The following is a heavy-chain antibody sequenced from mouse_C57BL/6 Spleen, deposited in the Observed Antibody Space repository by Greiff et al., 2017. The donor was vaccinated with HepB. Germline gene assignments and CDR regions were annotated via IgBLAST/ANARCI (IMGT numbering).Heavy chain of an antibody. Sequence: VQLQESGPGLVKPSQSLSLTCSVTGYSITSGYYWNWIRQFPGNKLEWMGYISYDGSNNYNPSLKNRISITRDTSKNQFFLKLNSVTTEDTATYYCASLNWYFDVWGTGTTVTVSS. CDR1: GYSITSGYY. D-gene: IGHD1-3*01. V-gene: IGHV3-6*01. CDR2: ISYDGSN. J-gene: IGHJ1*03. CDR3: ASLNWYFDV.